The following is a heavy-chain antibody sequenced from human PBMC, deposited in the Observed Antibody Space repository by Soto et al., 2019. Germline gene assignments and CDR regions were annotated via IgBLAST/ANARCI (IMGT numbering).Heavy chain of an antibody. D-gene: IGHD6-13*01. CDR1: GFTFSSYW. Sequence: PGGSLRLSCAASGFTFSSYWMSWVRQAPGKGLEWVANIRESGGDKYYVDSVKGRFTISRDNSKNTLYLQMNSLRAEDTAVYYCARDQSGQQMTNFDYWGQGTQVTVSS. CDR3: ARDQSGQQMTNFDY. V-gene: IGHV3-7*04. J-gene: IGHJ4*02. CDR2: IRESGGDK.